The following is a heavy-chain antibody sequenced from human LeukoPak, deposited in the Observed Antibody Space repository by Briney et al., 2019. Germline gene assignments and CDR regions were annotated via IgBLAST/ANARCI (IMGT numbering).Heavy chain of an antibody. Sequence: GGSLRLSCAASGFTFSTYGMHWVRQAPGKGLEWVAVISYDGSNKYYADSVKGRFTISRDNSKNTLYLQMNSLRAEDTAVYYCARDLGQGYCSGGSCYPSDYWGQGTLVTVSS. CDR2: ISYDGSNK. J-gene: IGHJ4*02. D-gene: IGHD2-15*01. CDR3: ARDLGQGYCSGGSCYPSDY. CDR1: GFTFSTYG. V-gene: IGHV3-30*03.